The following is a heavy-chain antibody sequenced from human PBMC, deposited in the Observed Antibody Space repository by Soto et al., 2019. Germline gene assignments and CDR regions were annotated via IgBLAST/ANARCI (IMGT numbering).Heavy chain of an antibody. Sequence: GGSLRLSCAASGFTFSSYAMSWVRQAPGKGLEWVSGISGSGGSTYYADSVKGQFTISRDNSKNTLYLQMNSLRAEDTAVYYGAKDRGFWQQRVLAWGQGSLVTVSS. CDR3: AKDRGFWQQRVLA. CDR1: GFTFSSYA. J-gene: IGHJ5*02. V-gene: IGHV3-23*01. CDR2: ISGSGGST. D-gene: IGHD6-13*01.